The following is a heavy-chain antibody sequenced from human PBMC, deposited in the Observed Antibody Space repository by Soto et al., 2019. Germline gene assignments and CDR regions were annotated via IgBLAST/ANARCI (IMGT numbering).Heavy chain of an antibody. V-gene: IGHV1-8*01. CDR1: GYTFTSYD. J-gene: IGHJ6*02. CDR2: MKPNSGNT. CDR3: ARGGSYYDFWSGSPGDAYGMDV. D-gene: IGHD3-3*01. Sequence: QVQLVQSGAEVKKPGASVKVSCKASGYTFTSYDINWVRQATGQGLEWMGWMKPNSGNTGYAQKFQGRVTMTRNTSISTAYMELSSLRSEDTAVYYCARGGSYYDFWSGSPGDAYGMDVWGQGTTVTVSS.